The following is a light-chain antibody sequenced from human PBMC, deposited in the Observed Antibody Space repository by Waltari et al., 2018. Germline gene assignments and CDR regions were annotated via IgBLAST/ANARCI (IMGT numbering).Light chain of an antibody. V-gene: IGKV1-17*01. J-gene: IGKJ1*01. CDR2: TAS. Sequence: DIQMTQSPSSLSASVGDRVTFTCRASQDIRNDLGWYQQKPGKPPKRLIYTASTLQSGVPSMFSGTGSGTEFTLTISSLQPEDFATYYCLQHHTYPWTFGQGTKVEIK. CDR3: LQHHTYPWT. CDR1: QDIRND.